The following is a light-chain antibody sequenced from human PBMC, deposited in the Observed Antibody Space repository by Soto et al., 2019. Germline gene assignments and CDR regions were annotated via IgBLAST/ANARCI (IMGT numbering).Light chain of an antibody. CDR2: DVT. CDR3: SSYTTSNTRQIV. Sequence: QSALTQPASVSGSPGQSITISCTETSSDVDGYNYVSWYQHHPGKAPKLIIYDVTNRPSGVSNPFSGSKSGNTASLTISGLQPEDEADYYCSSYTTSNTRQIVFGTGTKVTVL. V-gene: IGLV2-14*03. J-gene: IGLJ1*01. CDR1: SSDVDGYNY.